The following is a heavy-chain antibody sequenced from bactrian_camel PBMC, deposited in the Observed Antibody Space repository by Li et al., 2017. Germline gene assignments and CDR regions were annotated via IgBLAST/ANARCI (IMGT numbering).Heavy chain of an antibody. CDR1: GYSVTRDC. V-gene: IGHV3S31*01. J-gene: IGHJ7*01. Sequence: VQLVESGGGSVQDGGPLRLSCAVSGYSVTRDCLGWFRQAPGKGRERVASQGTTLSYADSVKGRFTISRDNFKNTLYLEMTNLRPDDSGMYYCAAVHGYTPPVAVAGTYGMDYWGKGTQVTVS. D-gene: IGHD6*01. CDR2: SQGTTL.